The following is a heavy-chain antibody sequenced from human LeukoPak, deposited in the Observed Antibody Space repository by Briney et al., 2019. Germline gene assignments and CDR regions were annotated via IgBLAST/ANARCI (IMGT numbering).Heavy chain of an antibody. J-gene: IGHJ6*03. CDR3: ARYRYDFWSGYYYYMDV. D-gene: IGHD3-3*01. CDR1: GYTFTGYY. CDR2: INPNSGGT. V-gene: IGHV1-2*06. Sequence: ASVKVSCKASGYTFTGYYMHWVRQAPGQGLEWMGRINPNSGGTNYAQKLQGRVTMTRDTSISTAYMELSRLRSDDTAVYYCARYRYDFWSGYYYYMDVWGKGTTVTVSS.